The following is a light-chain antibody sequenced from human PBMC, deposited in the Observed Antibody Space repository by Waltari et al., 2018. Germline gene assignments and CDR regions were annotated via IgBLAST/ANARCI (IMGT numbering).Light chain of an antibody. J-gene: IGKJ1*01. CDR2: TAS. CDR1: QPIETW. V-gene: IGKV1-5*03. Sequence: DLPRTQSPPTLSASVGDRVTITCRASQPIETWLACYKQKPVRAPKLLIYTASNVQSGVAPRFRGRGSGAEFTLTISSLQPDDFATYYCQQYASHPETFGQGTKVEV. CDR3: QQYASHPET.